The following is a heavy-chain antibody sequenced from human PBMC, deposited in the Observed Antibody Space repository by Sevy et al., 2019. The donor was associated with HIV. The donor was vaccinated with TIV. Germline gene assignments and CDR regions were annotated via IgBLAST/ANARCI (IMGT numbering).Heavy chain of an antibody. CDR1: GGSISSGSYY. D-gene: IGHD2-2*01. CDR2: IYTSGST. CDR3: ARVSGYCISTSCYSNWFDP. Sequence: SETLSLTCTVSGGSISSGSYYWSWIRQPAGKGLEWIGRIYTSGSTNYNPSLKSRVTMSVDTSKNQFSLKLSSVTAADTAEYYCARVSGYCISTSCYSNWFDPWGQGTLVTVSS. J-gene: IGHJ5*02. V-gene: IGHV4-61*02.